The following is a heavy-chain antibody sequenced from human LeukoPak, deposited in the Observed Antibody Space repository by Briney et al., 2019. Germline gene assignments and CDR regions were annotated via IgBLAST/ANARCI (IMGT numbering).Heavy chain of an antibody. CDR3: ARAKYYDILTGYYSWYYGMDV. V-gene: IGHV4-34*01. D-gene: IGHD3-9*01. J-gene: IGHJ6*02. CDR2: INHSGST. CDR1: GGSFSGYY. Sequence: SETLSLTCAVYGGSFSGYYWSWIRQPPGKGLEWIGEINHSGSTNYNPSLKSRVNISVDTSKNQFSLKLSSVTAADTAVYYCARAKYYDILTGYYSWYYGMDVWGQGTTVTVSS.